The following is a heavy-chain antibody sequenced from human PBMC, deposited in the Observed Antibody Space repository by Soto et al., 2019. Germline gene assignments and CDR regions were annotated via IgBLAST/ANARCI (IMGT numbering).Heavy chain of an antibody. CDR1: GGSFRGYY. V-gene: IGHV4-34*01. CDR2: INHSGST. CDR3: ARAIRYYDLLTGQPPIYGMEV. Sequence: PSETLSLTCAVYGGSFRGYYCSWIRQPPGKGLEWIGEINHSGSTNYNPSLKSRVTISVDTSKNHFSLKLSSVTAADTAVYYCARAIRYYDLLTGQPPIYGMEVWGQGTTVTVSS. J-gene: IGHJ6*02. D-gene: IGHD3-9*01.